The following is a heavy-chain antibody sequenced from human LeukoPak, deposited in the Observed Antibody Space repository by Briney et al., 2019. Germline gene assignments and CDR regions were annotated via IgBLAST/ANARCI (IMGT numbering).Heavy chain of an antibody. CDR2: ISYDGTNK. CDR3: ARSRGSPNTGEDAFDI. D-gene: IGHD2-8*02. J-gene: IGHJ3*02. Sequence: PPGGSLRLSCAASGFTFSSYGMHWVRQAPGKGLQWLAVISYDGTNKYYADSVKGRFTISRDNSENTLSLHMNSLRAEDTALYYCARSRGSPNTGEDAFDIWGQGTMVTVSS. CDR1: GFTFSSYG. V-gene: IGHV3-30*03.